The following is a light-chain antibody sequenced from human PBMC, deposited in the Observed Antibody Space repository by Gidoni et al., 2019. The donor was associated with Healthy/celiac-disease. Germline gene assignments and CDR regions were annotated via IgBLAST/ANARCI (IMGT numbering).Light chain of an antibody. CDR1: QDMSNY. CDR2: DAS. V-gene: IGKV1-33*01. Sequence: DIQMTQSPSSLSASVGDRVTITCQASQDMSNYLNWYQQKPGKAPKLLIYDASNLETGVPSRFSGSGSGTDFTFTISSLQPEDIATYYCQQYDNLPPLTFXGXTKVEIK. CDR3: QQYDNLPPLT. J-gene: IGKJ4*01.